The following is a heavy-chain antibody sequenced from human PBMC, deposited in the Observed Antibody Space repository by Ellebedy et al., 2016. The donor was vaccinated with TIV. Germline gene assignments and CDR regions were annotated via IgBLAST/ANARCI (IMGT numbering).Heavy chain of an antibody. Sequence: GSLRLSCTVSGGSTSTRTYYWGWIRQPPGKGLEWIGAIYHSGSTYYNPSLKSRVTISLERSKNQFSLKLSSVTAADTAVYYCAGGLSSSGSGWYFDLWGRGTLVTVSS. D-gene: IGHD2/OR15-2a*01. V-gene: IGHV4-39*07. CDR1: GGSTSTRTYY. CDR2: IYHSGST. CDR3: AGGLSSSGSGWYFDL. J-gene: IGHJ2*01.